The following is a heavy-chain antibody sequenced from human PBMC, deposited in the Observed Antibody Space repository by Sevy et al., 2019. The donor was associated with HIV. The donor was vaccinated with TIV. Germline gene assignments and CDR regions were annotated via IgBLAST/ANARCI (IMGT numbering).Heavy chain of an antibody. D-gene: IGHD2-21*02. J-gene: IGHJ4*01. Sequence: GGSLRLSCAASEFTFDDYGMSWVRQAPGKGLEWVSAIIWSGGATSYADSVKGRFSISRDNTKNSLYLQMNSLRAEDTAFYFCAREKSCGGDCYYFDYWGHGTLVTVSS. CDR3: AREKSCGGDCYYFDY. CDR2: IIWSGGAT. CDR1: EFTFDDYG. V-gene: IGHV3-20*04.